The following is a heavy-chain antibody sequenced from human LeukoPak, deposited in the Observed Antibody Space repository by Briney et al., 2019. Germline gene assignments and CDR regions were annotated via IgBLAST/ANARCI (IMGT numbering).Heavy chain of an antibody. J-gene: IGHJ4*02. CDR1: GFTFSDTW. CDR3: ARDRASGITIFGVVISRFDY. CDR2: IRSDGSDT. D-gene: IGHD3-3*01. V-gene: IGHV3-74*01. Sequence: GGSLRLSCAASGFTFSDTWMHWVRQAPGEGLVWVSRIRSDGSDTRYAESVKGRFTISRDNAKNTLYLQMNSLRAEDTAVYYCARDRASGITIFGVVISRFDYWGQGTLVTVSS.